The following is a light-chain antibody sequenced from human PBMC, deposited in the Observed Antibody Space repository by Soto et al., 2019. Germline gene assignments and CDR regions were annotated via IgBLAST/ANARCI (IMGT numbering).Light chain of an antibody. J-gene: IGKJ2*01. CDR2: GAS. CDR1: QSVSSSY. CDR3: QQYGSSPKT. V-gene: IGKV3-20*01. Sequence: EIVLTQSPGTLSLSRGERATLSCRASQSVSSSYLAWYQQKPGQAPRLLIYGASSRATGIPDRFSGSGSGTDFTLTISRLEPEDFAVYYCQQYGSSPKTFGQGTKLEIK.